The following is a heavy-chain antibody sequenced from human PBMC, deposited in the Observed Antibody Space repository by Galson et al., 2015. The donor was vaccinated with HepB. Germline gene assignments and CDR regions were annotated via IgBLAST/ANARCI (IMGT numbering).Heavy chain of an antibody. J-gene: IGHJ3*02. CDR3: ARKGTTGTTNPDAFDI. V-gene: IGHV3-7*01. D-gene: IGHD1-1*01. CDR2: INQDGSEN. CDR1: GFSFSSYW. Sequence: SLRLSCAASGFSFSSYWMSWVRQVPVQGLEWVANINQDGSENYYVDSVKGRLTISRDNAKNSLYLQMHSLRAEDTAVYYCARKGTTGTTNPDAFDIWGLGTMVTVSS.